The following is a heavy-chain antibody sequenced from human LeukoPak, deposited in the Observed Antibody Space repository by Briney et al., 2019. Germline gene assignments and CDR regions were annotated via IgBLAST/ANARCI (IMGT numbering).Heavy chain of an antibody. CDR3: ARGIFYGGRKQYIWFDL. Sequence: SETLPLTCAVSGGPFRGFFWSWIRQAPGKGLEWIAEVSHGGTSNYNPSLKSRITISVDTSKSQFSLKLTSVTAADTAVYYCARGIFYGGRKQYIWFDLWAQGTLVTVSS. CDR1: GGPFRGFF. V-gene: IGHV4-34*01. D-gene: IGHD2/OR15-2a*01. J-gene: IGHJ5*02. CDR2: VSHGGTS.